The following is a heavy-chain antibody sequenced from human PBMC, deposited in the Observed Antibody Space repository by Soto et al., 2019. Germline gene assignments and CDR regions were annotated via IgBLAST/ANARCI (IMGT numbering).Heavy chain of an antibody. CDR2: ITWNSGIL. J-gene: IGHJ4*02. V-gene: IGHV3-9*01. CDR1: GFKFDDYA. D-gene: IGHD2-21*01. CDR3: NTASSFYGDSASRPRGYVDS. Sequence: EVQLVESGGGLVQPGRSLRLSCAASGFKFDDYAMHWVRQGAGKGLEWVSGITWNSGILSYADSVKGRFTISRDNARNSLYLQKHSPRPEDTAFYYCNTASSFYGDSASRPRGYVDSWGQGTQVTVSS.